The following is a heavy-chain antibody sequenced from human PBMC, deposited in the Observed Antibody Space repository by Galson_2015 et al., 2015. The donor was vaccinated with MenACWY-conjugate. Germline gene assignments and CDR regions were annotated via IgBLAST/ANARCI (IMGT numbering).Heavy chain of an antibody. CDR2: ISGSGGST. CDR1: GFTFSSYA. V-gene: IGHV3-23*01. D-gene: IGHD1-26*01. J-gene: IGHJ4*02. CDR3: ARDGIVGGFDY. Sequence: SLRLSCAASGFTFSSYAMSWVRQAPGKGLEWVSAISGSGGSTYYADSVKGRFTISRGNSKNTLYLQMNSLRAEDAAVYYCARDGIVGGFDYWGQGTLVTVSS.